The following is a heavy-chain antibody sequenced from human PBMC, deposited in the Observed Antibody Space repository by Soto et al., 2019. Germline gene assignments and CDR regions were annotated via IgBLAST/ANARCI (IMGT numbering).Heavy chain of an antibody. V-gene: IGHV3-11*06. CDR2: ISTVSSAT. D-gene: IGHD1-26*01. J-gene: IGHJ6*02. CDR1: GFTFSDYY. Sequence: QVQLVESEGGLVKPGGSLRLSCAASGFTFSDYYMTWIRQAPGKGLEWVSFISTVSSATNYADSVKGRFTISRDNAKNLVYLQMESLRAEDTAVYYCARYSGSYLSAYFYGMDVWGQGATVTVSS. CDR3: ARYSGSYLSAYFYGMDV.